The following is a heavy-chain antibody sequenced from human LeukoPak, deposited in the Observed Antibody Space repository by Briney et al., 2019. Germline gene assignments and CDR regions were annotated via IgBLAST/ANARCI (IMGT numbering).Heavy chain of an antibody. V-gene: IGHV3-21*01. CDR3: ARVAEAAAFDY. CDR2: IFPSGGEI. D-gene: IGHD6-13*01. CDR1: GFTFSTFA. Sequence: GGSLRLSCAASGFTFSTFAMIWVRQPPGKGLEWVSSIFPSGGEIHYADSVRGRFTISRDNAKNSLYLQMNSLRAEDTAVYYCARVAEAAAFDYWGQGTLVTASS. J-gene: IGHJ4*02.